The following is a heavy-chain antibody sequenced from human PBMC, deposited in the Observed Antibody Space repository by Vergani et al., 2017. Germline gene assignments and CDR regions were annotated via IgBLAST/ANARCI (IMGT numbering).Heavy chain of an antibody. CDR1: GFTFSNAW. V-gene: IGHV3-15*01. CDR3: TTDSLVGASDAFDI. D-gene: IGHD1-26*01. Sequence: EVQLLESGGGLVQPGGSLRLSCAASGFTFSNAWMSWVRQAPGKGLEWVGRIKSKTDGGTTDYAAPVKGRFTISRDDSKNTLYLQMNSLKTEDTAVYYCTTDSLVGASDAFDIWGQGTMVTVSS. J-gene: IGHJ3*02. CDR2: IKSKTDGGTT.